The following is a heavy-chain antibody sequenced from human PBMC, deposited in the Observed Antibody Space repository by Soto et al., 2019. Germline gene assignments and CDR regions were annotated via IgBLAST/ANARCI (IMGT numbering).Heavy chain of an antibody. CDR2: ISSSSSYI. V-gene: IGHV3-21*01. J-gene: IGHJ4*02. Sequence: EVQLVESGGGLVKPGGSLRLSCAASGFTFSSYSMNWVRQAPGKGLEWVSSISSSSSYIYYADSVKGRFTISRDNAKNALYLQMNSLRAEDTAVYYCAGAPNCGGDCYADYWGQGTLVTVSS. CDR1: GFTFSSYS. CDR3: AGAPNCGGDCYADY. D-gene: IGHD2-21*02.